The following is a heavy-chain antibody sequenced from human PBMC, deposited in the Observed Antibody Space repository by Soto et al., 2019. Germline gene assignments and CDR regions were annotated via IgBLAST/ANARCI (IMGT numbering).Heavy chain of an antibody. D-gene: IGHD3-10*01. V-gene: IGHV1-69*04. CDR1: GYTLTSYG. J-gene: IGHJ6*02. CDR2: IIPILGIA. Sequence: SVKGSCKASGYTLTSYGISWVRQALGQGLEWMGRIIPILGIANYAQKFQGRVTITADKSTSTAYMELSSLRSEDTAVYYCERTITMVRGVSNYYYYGMDVWGQGTTVTVSS. CDR3: ERTITMVRGVSNYYYYGMDV.